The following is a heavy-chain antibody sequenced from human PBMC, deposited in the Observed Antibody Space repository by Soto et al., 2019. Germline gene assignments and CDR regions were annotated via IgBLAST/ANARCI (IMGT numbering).Heavy chain of an antibody. CDR1: GGSFSGYY. CDR3: ARGGIAARSATDY. D-gene: IGHD6-6*01. V-gene: IGHV4-34*01. J-gene: IGHJ4*02. CDR2: INHSGST. Sequence: QVQLQQWGAGLLKPSETLSLTCAVYGGSFSGYYWSWIRQPPGKGLEWIGEINHSGSTNYNPSLKSRVTISVDTSKNQCSLKLSSVTAADTAVYYCARGGIAARSATDYWGQGTLVTVSS.